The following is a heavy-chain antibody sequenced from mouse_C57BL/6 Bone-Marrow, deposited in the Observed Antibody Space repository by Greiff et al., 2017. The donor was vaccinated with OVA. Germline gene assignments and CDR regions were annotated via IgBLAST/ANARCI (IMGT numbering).Heavy chain of an antibody. V-gene: IGHV1-76*01. CDR3: ARREERHDGSWFAY. J-gene: IGHJ3*01. CDR2: IYPGSGNT. D-gene: IGHD2-14*01. CDR1: GYTFTDYY. Sequence: QVQLQQSGAELVRPGASVKLSCKASGYTFTDYYINWVKQRPGQGLEWIARIYPGSGNTYYNEKFKGKATLTAEKSSSTAYMQLSSLTSEDSAVYFCARREERHDGSWFAYWGQGTLVTVSA.